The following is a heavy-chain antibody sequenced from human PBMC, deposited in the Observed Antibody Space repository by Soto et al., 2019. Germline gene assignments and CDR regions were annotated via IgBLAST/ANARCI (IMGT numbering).Heavy chain of an antibody. Sequence: GGSLRLSCAASGFTFSSYAMSWVRQAPGKGLEWVSAISGSGGSTYYADSVKGRFTISRDNSKNTLYLQMNSLRAEDTAVYYCAKGYGSSWPTQYYFDYWGQGTLVTVSS. CDR1: GFTFSSYA. J-gene: IGHJ4*02. D-gene: IGHD6-13*01. CDR2: ISGSGGST. CDR3: AKGYGSSWPTQYYFDY. V-gene: IGHV3-23*01.